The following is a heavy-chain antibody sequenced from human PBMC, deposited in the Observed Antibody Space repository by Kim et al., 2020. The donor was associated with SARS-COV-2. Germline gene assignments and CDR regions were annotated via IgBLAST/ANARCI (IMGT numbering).Heavy chain of an antibody. CDR1: GGSVSSGSYY. CDR2: IYYSGST. CDR3: ARLIGDYIVYFDY. D-gene: IGHD2-21*01. J-gene: IGHJ4*02. V-gene: IGHV4-61*01. Sequence: SETLSLTCTVSGGSVSSGSYYWSWIRQPPGKGLEWIGYIYYSGSTNYNPSLKSRVTISVDTSKNQFSLKLSSVTAADTAVYYCARLIGDYIVYFDYWGQG.